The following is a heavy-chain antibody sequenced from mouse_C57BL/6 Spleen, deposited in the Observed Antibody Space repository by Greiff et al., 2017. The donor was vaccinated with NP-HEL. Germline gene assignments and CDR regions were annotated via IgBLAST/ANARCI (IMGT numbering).Heavy chain of an antibody. J-gene: IGHJ3*01. CDR2: INPSNGGT. D-gene: IGHD1-1*01. CDR1: GYTFTSYW. V-gene: IGHV1-53*01. CDR3: ARGKDYYGSSPWFAY. Sequence: QVHVKQSGTELVKPGASVKLSCKASGYTFTSYWMHWVKQRPGQGLEWIGNINPSNGGTNYNEKFKSKATLTVDKSSSTAYMQLSSLTSEDSAVYYCARGKDYYGSSPWFAYWGQGTLVTVSA.